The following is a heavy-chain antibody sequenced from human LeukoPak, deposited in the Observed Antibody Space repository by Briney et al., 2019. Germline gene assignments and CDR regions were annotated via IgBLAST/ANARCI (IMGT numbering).Heavy chain of an antibody. CDR3: ARGGYYDSSARR. CDR2: IYTSGST. CDR1: GGSFSGYY. V-gene: IGHV4-59*10. D-gene: IGHD3-22*01. J-gene: IGHJ3*01. Sequence: SETLSLTCAVYGGSFSGYYWSWIRQPAGKGLEWIGRIYTSGSTNYNPSLKSRVTISVDTSKNQFSLKLSSVTAADTAVYYCARGGYYDSSARRWGQGTMVTVSS.